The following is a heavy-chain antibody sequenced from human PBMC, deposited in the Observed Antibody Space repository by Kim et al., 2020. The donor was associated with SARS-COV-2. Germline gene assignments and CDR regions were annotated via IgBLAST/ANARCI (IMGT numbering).Heavy chain of an antibody. CDR2: INYSGST. V-gene: IGHV4-59*01. Sequence: SETLSLTCNVSGDSISGYYWSWIRQPPGKGLEWIGYINYSGSTNYNPSLKSRVTMSLDTSKNQYSLKLTSVTAADTAVYYCARDRCSGGYNSVDVWGEGTTVSVAS. CDR1: GDSISGYY. J-gene: IGHJ6*04. CDR3: ARDRCSGGYNSVDV. D-gene: IGHD6-19*01.